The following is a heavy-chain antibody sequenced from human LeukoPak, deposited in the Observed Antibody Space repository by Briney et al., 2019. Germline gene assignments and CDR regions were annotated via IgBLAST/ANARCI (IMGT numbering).Heavy chain of an antibody. CDR3: ARVHDFYYFDY. Sequence: GGSLRLSCAASGFTVSSNYMSWVRQAPGKGLEWVSVIYSGGSTYYADSVKGRFTISRDNSRNTLYLQMNSLRVEDTAVYYCARVHDFYYFDYWGQGTLVTVSS. V-gene: IGHV3-53*01. CDR2: IYSGGST. D-gene: IGHD2-21*02. J-gene: IGHJ4*02. CDR1: GFTVSSNY.